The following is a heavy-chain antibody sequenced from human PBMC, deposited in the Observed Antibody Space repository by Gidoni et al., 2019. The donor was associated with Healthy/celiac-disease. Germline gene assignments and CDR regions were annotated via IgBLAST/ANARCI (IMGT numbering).Heavy chain of an antibody. Sequence: VQLVETGGGLIQPGRSLRLSCAASGFPISSNYTSWVRQAPGKGLEWVSVIYSGGSTYYADSVKGRFTISRDNSKNTLYLQMNSLRAEDTAVYYCARDLRDYYDSSGWDWYFDLWGRGTLVTVSS. CDR2: IYSGGST. J-gene: IGHJ2*01. CDR3: ARDLRDYYDSSGWDWYFDL. CDR1: GFPISSNY. D-gene: IGHD3-22*01. V-gene: IGHV3-53*02.